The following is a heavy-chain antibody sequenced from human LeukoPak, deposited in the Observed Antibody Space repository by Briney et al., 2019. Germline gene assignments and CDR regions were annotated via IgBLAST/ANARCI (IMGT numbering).Heavy chain of an antibody. J-gene: IGHJ6*02. CDR3: ARILTTRGVTTSYYYYYGMDV. D-gene: IGHD3-10*01. CDR2: IIPILGIA. Sequence: SVTVSCKASGGTFSSYAISWVRQAPGQGLEWVGRIIPILGIANYAQKFQGRVTITADKSTSTAYMELSSLRSEDTAVYYCARILTTRGVTTSYYYYYGMDVWGQGTTVTVSS. CDR1: GGTFSSYA. V-gene: IGHV1-69*04.